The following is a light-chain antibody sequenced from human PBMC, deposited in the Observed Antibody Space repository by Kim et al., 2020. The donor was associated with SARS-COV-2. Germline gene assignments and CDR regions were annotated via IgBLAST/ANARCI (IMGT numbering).Light chain of an antibody. CDR2: DAS. V-gene: IGKV3-15*01. J-gene: IGKJ1*01. Sequence: EIVMTQSPATLSVSPGERATLSCRASQSVSSNLAWYQQKPGQAPRLLIYDASTRATGIPASFSGSGSGTEFTLTISSLQSEDFAVYYCQQYNNWPPGTFGQGTKVDIK. CDR3: QQYNNWPPGT. CDR1: QSVSSN.